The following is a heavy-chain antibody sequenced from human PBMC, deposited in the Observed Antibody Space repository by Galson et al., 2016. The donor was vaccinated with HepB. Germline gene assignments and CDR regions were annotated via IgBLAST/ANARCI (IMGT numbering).Heavy chain of an antibody. CDR1: GFTFRDQY. CDR2: ISNRGTYI. Sequence: SLRLSCAASGFTFRDQYMNWIRQAPGKGPEWLSYISNRGTYIKYADSVKGRFTISRDNANNSLFLQMDNLRGDDTAVYYCARDLESAGNGELYYYYGLDVWGKGTTVTVSS. J-gene: IGHJ6*04. V-gene: IGHV3-11*06. CDR3: ARDLESAGNGELYYYYGLDV. D-gene: IGHD3-10*01.